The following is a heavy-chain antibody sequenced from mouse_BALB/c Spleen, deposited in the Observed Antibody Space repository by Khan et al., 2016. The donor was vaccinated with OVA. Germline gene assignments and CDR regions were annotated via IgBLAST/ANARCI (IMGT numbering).Heavy chain of an antibody. D-gene: IGHD2-14*01. V-gene: IGHV1-4*01. Sequence: QVQLKQSGAELARPGASVKMSCKASGYTFTTYTMHWVKQRPGQGLEWIGYINPSNGYTNYHQKFKDKSTLTADTSTSPAYIQLNSLTSDYSAIYYCSREWAYYRSYGWFSYWGQGTLVTVSA. CDR2: INPSNGYT. CDR1: GYTFTTYT. J-gene: IGHJ3*01. CDR3: SREWAYYRSYGWFSY.